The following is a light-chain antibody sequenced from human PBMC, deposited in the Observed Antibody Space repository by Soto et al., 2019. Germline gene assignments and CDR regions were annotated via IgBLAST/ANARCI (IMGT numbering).Light chain of an antibody. CDR3: QQTYSSLPIT. V-gene: IGKV1-39*01. Sequence: DIPMTQAPSSLSASVGDIVTITCRASQTIYSNLNWYQQKPGKAPNLMIYAASSLESGVPARFSGSGSGTHFTLTITGLQPEDFATYYCQQTYSSLPITFGQGTRLEIK. CDR1: QTIYSN. CDR2: AAS. J-gene: IGKJ5*01.